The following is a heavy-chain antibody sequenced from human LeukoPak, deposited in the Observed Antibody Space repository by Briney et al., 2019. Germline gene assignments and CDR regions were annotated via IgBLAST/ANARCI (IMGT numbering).Heavy chain of an antibody. V-gene: IGHV3-30*02. CDR3: ARSGRYCSGGSCYQEASLDY. D-gene: IGHD2-15*01. J-gene: IGHJ4*02. CDR1: GFTFSSYG. CDR2: LRYDGSNK. Sequence: GGSLRLSCGASGFTFSSYGMHWVRQAPGKGLEWVAFLRYDGSNKYYADSVKGRFTISRDNSKNTLYLQMNSLRAEDTAVYYCARSGRYCSGGSCYQEASLDYWGQGTLVTVSS.